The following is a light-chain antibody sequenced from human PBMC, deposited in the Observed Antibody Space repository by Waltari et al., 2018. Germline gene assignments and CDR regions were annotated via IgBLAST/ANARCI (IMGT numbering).Light chain of an antibody. Sequence: EIVLTQSPGTLSLSPGERATLSCRASQSVSSSYLAWYQQKPGQAPRLLIYGASSRATGIPYRFSGSGSGTDFTLTISRLEPEDCAVYYCQQYGSSPRYTFGQGTKLEIK. CDR3: QQYGSSPRYT. CDR1: QSVSSSY. CDR2: GAS. V-gene: IGKV3-20*01. J-gene: IGKJ2*01.